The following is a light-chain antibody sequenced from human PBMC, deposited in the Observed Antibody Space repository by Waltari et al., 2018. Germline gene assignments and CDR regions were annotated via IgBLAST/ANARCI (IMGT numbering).Light chain of an antibody. CDR1: NSDIGGYNY. V-gene: IGLV2-14*03. CDR2: DVS. Sequence: QSALAQPASVSGSPGQTVTIPCTGTNSDIGGYNYVPWYQHLPGRAPTLIIHDVSVRPSGVSGRFSGSKSGTTAALTISGLQAEDEADYYCSSYTGSQTLVFGGGTKVTVL. J-gene: IGLJ3*02. CDR3: SSYTGSQTLV.